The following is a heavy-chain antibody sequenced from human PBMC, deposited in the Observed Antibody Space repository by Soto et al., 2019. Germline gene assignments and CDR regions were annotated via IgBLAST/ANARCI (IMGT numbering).Heavy chain of an antibody. CDR3: AMVDVYVTPSPQDV. J-gene: IGHJ6*02. D-gene: IGHD3-16*01. V-gene: IGHV1-18*01. CDR2: INTYNGNT. CDR1: GYTFTRYG. Sequence: QVQLVQSGAEVKNPGASVKVSCKASGYTFTRYGIGWARQAPGQGLEWMGWINTYNGNTNYAQNVQGRGTLTTDTAKRTANMELRRLRSNDPAIYYCAMVDVYVTPSPQDVWGQGTTVIVSS.